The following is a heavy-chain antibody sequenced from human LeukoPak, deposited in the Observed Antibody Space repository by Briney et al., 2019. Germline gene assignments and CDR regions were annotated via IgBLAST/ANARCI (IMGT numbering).Heavy chain of an antibody. Sequence: SETLSLTCTVSGDSISTYYWSWIRQPPGKGLEWIGYIYYSGSTNYNPSLKSRVTISVDTSKNQFSLKLSSVTAADTAVYYCARWDYGDTGGFDYWGQGTLVTVSS. CDR3: ARWDYGDTGGFDY. V-gene: IGHV4-59*01. D-gene: IGHD4-17*01. CDR1: GDSISTYY. J-gene: IGHJ4*02. CDR2: IYYSGST.